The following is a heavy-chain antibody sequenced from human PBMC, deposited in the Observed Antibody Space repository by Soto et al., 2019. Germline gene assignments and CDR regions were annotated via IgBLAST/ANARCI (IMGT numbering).Heavy chain of an antibody. CDR1: GGTFSSYA. D-gene: IGHD3-10*01. CDR2: IIPIFGTA. CDR3: ARVMVRGVITGLYGMDV. J-gene: IGHJ6*02. V-gene: IGHV1-69*13. Sequence: SVKVSCKASGGTFSSYAISWVRQAPGQGLEWMGGIIPIFGTANYAQKFQGRVTITADDSTSTAYMELSSLRSEDTSVYYCARVMVRGVITGLYGMDVWGQGTTVTVSS.